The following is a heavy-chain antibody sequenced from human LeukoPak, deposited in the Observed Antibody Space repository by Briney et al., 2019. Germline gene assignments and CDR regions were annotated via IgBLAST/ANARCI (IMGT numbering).Heavy chain of an antibody. V-gene: IGHV4-31*03. CDR2: IYYSGST. CDR1: GGSISSGGYY. CDR3: AGIAVAGSCFDY. D-gene: IGHD6-19*01. J-gene: IGHJ4*02. Sequence: SETLSLTCTVSGGSISSGGYYWSWIRQHRGKGLEWIGYIYYSGSTYYNPSLKSRVTISVDTSKNQFSLKLSSVTAADTAEYYCAGIAVAGSCFDYWGQGTLVTVSS.